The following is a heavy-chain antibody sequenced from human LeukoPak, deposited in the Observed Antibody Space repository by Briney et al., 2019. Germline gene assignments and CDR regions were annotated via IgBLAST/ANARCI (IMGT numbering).Heavy chain of an antibody. CDR1: GGSISSYY. V-gene: IGHV4-4*07. CDR3: ARGYYDSSGYFPGTYYYYYYMDV. Sequence: SETLSLTCTVSGGSISSYYWSWIRQPAGKGLEWIGRIYTSGSTNYNPSLKSRVTMSVDTSKNQFSLKLSSVTAADTAVYYCARGYYDSSGYFPGTYYYYYYMDVWGKGTTVTISS. CDR2: IYTSGST. D-gene: IGHD3-22*01. J-gene: IGHJ6*03.